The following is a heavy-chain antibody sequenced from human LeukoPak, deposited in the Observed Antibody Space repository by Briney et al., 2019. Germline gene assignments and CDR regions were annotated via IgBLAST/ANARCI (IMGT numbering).Heavy chain of an antibody. CDR2: IRYDGSNK. D-gene: IGHD3-10*01. CDR3: AKDGGKRFADLLYQRGPFDY. CDR1: GFTFSSYG. Sequence: GGSLRLSCAASGFTFSSYGMHWVRQAPGKGLEWVAFIRYDGSNKYYADSVKGRFTISRDNSKNTLYLQMNSLRPEDTTVYYCAKDGGKRFADLLYQRGPFDYWGQGTLVTVSS. V-gene: IGHV3-30*02. J-gene: IGHJ4*02.